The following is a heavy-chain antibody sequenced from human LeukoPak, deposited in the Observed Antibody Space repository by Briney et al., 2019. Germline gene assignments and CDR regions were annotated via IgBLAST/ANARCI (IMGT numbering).Heavy chain of an antibody. Sequence: SETLSLICAVYGGSFSGYYWSWIRQPPGKGLEWIGEINHSGSTNYNPSLKSRVTISVDTSKNQFSLKLSSVTAADTAVYYCARTGWVSSWYKSLHYGMDVWGQGTTVTVSS. CDR3: ARTGWVSSWYKSLHYGMDV. CDR2: INHSGST. CDR1: GGSFSGYY. V-gene: IGHV4-34*01. D-gene: IGHD6-13*01. J-gene: IGHJ6*02.